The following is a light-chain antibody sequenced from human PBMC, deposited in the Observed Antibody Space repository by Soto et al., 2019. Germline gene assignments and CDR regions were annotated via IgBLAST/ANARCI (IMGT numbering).Light chain of an antibody. CDR3: QSYDSSLSGSGV. J-gene: IGLJ1*01. V-gene: IGLV1-40*01. CDR2: GNS. Sequence: QPVLAQPPSASGTPGQRVTISCSGSTSNVGSNLASWYQQLPGSAPKLLIYGNSNRPSGVPDRFSGSKSGTSASLAITGLQAEDEADYYCQSYDSSLSGSGVFGTGTKLTVL. CDR1: TSNVGSNL.